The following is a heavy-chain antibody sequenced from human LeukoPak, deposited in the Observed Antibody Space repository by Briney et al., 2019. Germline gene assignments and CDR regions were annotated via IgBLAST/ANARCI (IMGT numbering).Heavy chain of an antibody. Sequence: GGSLRLSCAASGFTFNIYAMYWVRQAPGKGLEWVAVILHDGSNKYYGESVKGRFTISRDNSKNTLFLHMNSLRADDTGVHYCAKVGHSSSWNYFYYGMDVWGQGTTVTVSS. CDR1: GFTFNIYA. CDR3: AKVGHSSSWNYFYYGMDV. J-gene: IGHJ6*02. V-gene: IGHV3-30*18. CDR2: ILHDGSNK. D-gene: IGHD6-13*01.